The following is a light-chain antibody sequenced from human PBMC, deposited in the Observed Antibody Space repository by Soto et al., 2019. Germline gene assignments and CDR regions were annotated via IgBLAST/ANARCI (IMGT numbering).Light chain of an antibody. CDR3: QQYNSYPWT. J-gene: IGKJ1*01. V-gene: IGKV1-5*01. CDR1: QSISSW. CDR2: DAC. Sequence: DIQMTQSPSTLSASVGDRVTITCRASQSISSWLAWYQQKPGKAPKLLIYDACSLESGVPSRFSGSGSGTEFTLTISSLQPDDFATYYCQQYNSYPWTFGQGNKVEIK.